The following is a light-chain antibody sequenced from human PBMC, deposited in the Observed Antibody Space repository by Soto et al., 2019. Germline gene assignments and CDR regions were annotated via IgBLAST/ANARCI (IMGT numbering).Light chain of an antibody. CDR1: QSVTNTY. CDR3: QQYGSSPYT. Sequence: EIVLTQSPGTLSLSPGERATLSCRASQSVTNTYLAWYQQKPGQAPRLLIFGASSRATGLPDRFSGSGSGTDFTLTISRLEPEDFSVYDCQQYGSSPYTFGQGTKVEIK. CDR2: GAS. J-gene: IGKJ2*01. V-gene: IGKV3-20*01.